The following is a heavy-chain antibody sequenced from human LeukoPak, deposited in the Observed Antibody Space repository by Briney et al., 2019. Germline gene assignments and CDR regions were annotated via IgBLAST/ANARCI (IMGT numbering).Heavy chain of an antibody. CDR3: ATAPVDTAGMYNWFDP. CDR2: FGPEDGET. Sequence: ASVKVSCKVSGYTLTELSMHWVRQAPGKGLEWMGGFGPEDGETIYAQKYQGRVTMTEDTSTDTAYMELSSLRSEDTAVYYCATAPVDTAGMYNWFDPWGQGTLVTVSS. CDR1: GYTLTELS. V-gene: IGHV1-24*01. D-gene: IGHD5-18*01. J-gene: IGHJ5*02.